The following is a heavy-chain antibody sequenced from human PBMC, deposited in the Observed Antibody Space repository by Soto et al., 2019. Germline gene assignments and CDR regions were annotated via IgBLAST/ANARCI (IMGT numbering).Heavy chain of an antibody. J-gene: IGHJ6*02. Sequence: QVQLQESGPGLVKPSETLSLTCNVSAGSIIDYYCSWFRQPPGKGLEWIGYINHNGYSAYHLALKRRITMSVDTTKTQFSLVLDSVTDTDTAVYYCARQGYGPRHGLVDVWGQGTTVIVSS. CDR3: ARQGYGPRHGLVDV. CDR2: INHNGYS. V-gene: IGHV4-59*08. CDR1: AGSIIDYY. D-gene: IGHD1-1*01.